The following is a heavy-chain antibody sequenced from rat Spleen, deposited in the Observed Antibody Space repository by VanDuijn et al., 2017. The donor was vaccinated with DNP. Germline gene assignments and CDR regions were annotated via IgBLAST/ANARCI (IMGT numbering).Heavy chain of an antibody. CDR3: ARGDYSY. V-gene: IGHV2-32*01. J-gene: IGHJ2*01. Sequence: QVQLRESGPGLVQPSQTLSLTCTVSGFSLSSYHVHWIRQPPGKGLEWMGVVWSNGDTSYDSTLKSRLSISRDTSKSQVFLKVNGLQTEDTATYYCARGDYSYWGQGVMVTVSS. CDR1: GFSLSSYH. D-gene: IGHD1-7*01. CDR2: VWSNGDT.